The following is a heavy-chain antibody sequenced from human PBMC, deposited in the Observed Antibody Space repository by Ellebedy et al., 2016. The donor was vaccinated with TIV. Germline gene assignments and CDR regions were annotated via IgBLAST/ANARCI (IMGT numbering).Heavy chain of an antibody. CDR2: IGSGGGSP. D-gene: IGHD1-1*01. J-gene: IGHJ4*02. Sequence: GESLKISCAVSGFTFSSYAMNWVRQAPGTGLASDSSIGSGGGSPHYADSVKGRFTISTDDSRTTLFLQMNSLRADDTAVYYGAQNAQGYAFAWGQGTLVTVSS. CDR3: AQNAQGYAFA. CDR1: GFTFSSYA. V-gene: IGHV3-23*01.